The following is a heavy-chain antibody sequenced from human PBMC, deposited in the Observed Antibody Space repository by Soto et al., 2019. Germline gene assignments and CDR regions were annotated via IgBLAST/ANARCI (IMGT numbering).Heavy chain of an antibody. CDR2: VFPGDSET. CDR3: ARKVVIGQDYFDY. D-gene: IGHD3-22*01. V-gene: IGHV5-51*01. CDR1: GYSFTNYW. J-gene: IGHJ4*02. Sequence: GESLKISCKGSGYSFTNYWIGWVRQMPGKGLEWMGVVFPGDSETRYSPSFQGQVTISADKSITTAYLQWSSLKASDTAMYYCARKVVIGQDYFDYWGQGTLVTVSS.